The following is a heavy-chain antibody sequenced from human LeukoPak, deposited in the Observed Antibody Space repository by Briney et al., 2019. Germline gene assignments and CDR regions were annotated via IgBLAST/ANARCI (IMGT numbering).Heavy chain of an antibody. CDR3: ARDTKRSRARWENLGFDP. D-gene: IGHD1-26*01. Sequence: SVKVSCKASVGTFSSYAISWVRQAPGQGLEWMGGIIPIFGTANYAQKFQGRVTITADKSTSTAYMELSSLRSEDTAVYYCARDTKRSRARWENLGFDPWGQGTLVTVSS. CDR2: IIPIFGTA. J-gene: IGHJ5*02. V-gene: IGHV1-69*06. CDR1: VGTFSSYA.